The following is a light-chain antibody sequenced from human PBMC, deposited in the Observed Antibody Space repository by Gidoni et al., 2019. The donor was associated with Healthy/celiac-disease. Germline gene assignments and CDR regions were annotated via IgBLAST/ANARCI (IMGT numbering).Light chain of an antibody. J-gene: IGKJ4*01. CDR3: QQRSNWPPKVT. CDR2: DAS. V-gene: IGKV3-11*01. Sequence: EIVLTQYPATLSLSPGERATLSCRASQSVSSYLAWYQQKPGQAPRLLIYDASNRATGIPARFSGSGSGTDFALTISSLEPEDFAVYYCQQRSNWPPKVTFXGXTKVEIK. CDR1: QSVSSY.